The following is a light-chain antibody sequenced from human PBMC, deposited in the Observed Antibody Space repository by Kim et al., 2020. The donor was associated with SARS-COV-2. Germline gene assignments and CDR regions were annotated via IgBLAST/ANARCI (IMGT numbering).Light chain of an antibody. Sequence: SPGERATRSCRASQSVSSSYLAWYQQKPGQAPRLLIYGASSRATGIPDRFSGSGSGTDFTLNISRLEPEDFAVYYCQQYGSSPPNTFGQGTKLEI. CDR1: QSVSSSY. J-gene: IGKJ2*01. CDR3: QQYGSSPPNT. CDR2: GAS. V-gene: IGKV3-20*01.